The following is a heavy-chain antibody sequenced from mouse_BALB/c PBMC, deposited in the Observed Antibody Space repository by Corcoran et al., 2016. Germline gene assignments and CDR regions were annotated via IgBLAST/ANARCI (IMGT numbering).Heavy chain of an antibody. CDR1: VYTSTNDG. CDR2: INTYTGEP. J-gene: IGHJ1*01. V-gene: IGHV9-3-1*01. D-gene: IGHD1-1*01. CDR3: ARNYCSSYYWYFDV. Sequence: QIQLGQSGPELKKPGETVKISCKACVYTSTNDGINLVKQAPGKGLKWMGCINTYTGEPTYADDFKGRFAFSLETSASTAYLQINNLKNEDTATYFCARNYCSSYYWYFDVWGAGTTVTVSS.